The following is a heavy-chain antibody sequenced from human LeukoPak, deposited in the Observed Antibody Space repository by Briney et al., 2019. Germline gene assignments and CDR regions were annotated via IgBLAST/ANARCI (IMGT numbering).Heavy chain of an antibody. CDR2: IWFDGSDK. V-gene: IGHV3-33*01. CDR1: GFTFCSYG. D-gene: IGHD6-13*01. CDR3: ARDPYSSSWSYGMDV. J-gene: IGHJ6*02. Sequence: GGSLSLSCAVSGFTFCSYGMHGVRQAPGRGLEWVVGIWFDGSDKYYAHPVKGRFTISRDNSKNTLYLQMNSVTAEDTAVYYCARDPYSSSWSYGMDVWGQGTTVTVSS.